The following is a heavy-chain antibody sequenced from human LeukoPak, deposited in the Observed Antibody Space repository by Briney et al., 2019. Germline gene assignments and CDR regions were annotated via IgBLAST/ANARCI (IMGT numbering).Heavy chain of an antibody. Sequence: GASVKVSCKASGYTFTSYDINWVRQATGQGLEWMGWMNPNSGNTGCAQKFQGRVTITRNTSISTAYMELSSLRSEDTAVYYCARGGGLRLRYFDWLLYWGQGTLVTVSS. V-gene: IGHV1-8*03. D-gene: IGHD3-9*01. J-gene: IGHJ4*02. CDR3: ARGGGLRLRYFDWLLY. CDR2: MNPNSGNT. CDR1: GYTFTSYD.